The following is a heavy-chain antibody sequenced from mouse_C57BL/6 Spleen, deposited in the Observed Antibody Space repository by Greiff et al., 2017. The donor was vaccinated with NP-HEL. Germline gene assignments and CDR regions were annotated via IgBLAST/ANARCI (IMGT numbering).Heavy chain of an antibody. CDR1: GFTFSDYG. CDR3: ARRTTYWYFDV. V-gene: IGHV5-17*01. J-gene: IGHJ1*03. CDR2: ISSGSSTI. D-gene: IGHD2-12*01. Sequence: EVMLVESGGGLVKPGGSLKLSCAASGFTFSDYGMHWVRQAPEKGLEWVAYISSGSSTIYYADTVKGRFTISRDNAKNTLVLQMTSLRSEDTAMYYCARRTTYWYFDVWGTGTTVTVSS.